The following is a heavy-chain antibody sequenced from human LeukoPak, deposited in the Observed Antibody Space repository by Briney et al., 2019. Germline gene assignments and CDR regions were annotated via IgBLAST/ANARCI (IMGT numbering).Heavy chain of an antibody. D-gene: IGHD1-1*01. CDR3: AGNWNPTLYYYYYYMDV. J-gene: IGHJ6*03. CDR2: IISIFGTA. CDR1: GGTFSSYA. V-gene: IGHV1-69*13. Sequence: GASVKVSCKASGGTFSSYAISWVRQAPGQGLEWMGGIISIFGTANYAQKFQGRVTITADESTSTAYMELSSLRSEDTAVYYCAGNWNPTLYYYYYYMDVWGKGTTVTVSS.